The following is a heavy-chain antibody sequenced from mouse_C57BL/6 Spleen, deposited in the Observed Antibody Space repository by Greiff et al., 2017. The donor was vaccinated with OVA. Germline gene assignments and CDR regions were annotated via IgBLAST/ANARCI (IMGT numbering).Heavy chain of an antibody. CDR1: GYAFSSSW. CDR3: ASWGDRGAMYY. V-gene: IGHV1-82*01. CDR2: IYPGDGDT. J-gene: IGHJ4*01. Sequence: QVQLQQSGPELVKPGASVKISCKASGYAFSSSWMNWVKQRPGQGLEWIGRIYPGDGDTNYNGKFKGKATLTADKSSSPASMQLSSLTSEDSAVYVCASWGDRGAMYYWGQGTSVTVSS. D-gene: IGHD2-13*01.